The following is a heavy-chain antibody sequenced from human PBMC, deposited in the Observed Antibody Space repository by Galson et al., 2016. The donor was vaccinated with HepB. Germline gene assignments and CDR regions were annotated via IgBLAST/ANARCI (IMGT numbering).Heavy chain of an antibody. Sequence: SETLSLTCGVSGGSISSSNWWTWVRQPPGKGLEWIGEIYHSGSTHYNPSLKSRVTISVDKSKNQFSLKLSSMTAADTAVYYCARGCPGGGDCRGGLDYWGQGILVTVSS. D-gene: IGHD2-21*02. CDR2: IYHSGST. J-gene: IGHJ4*02. CDR3: ARGCPGGGDCRGGLDY. V-gene: IGHV4-4*02. CDR1: GGSISSSNW.